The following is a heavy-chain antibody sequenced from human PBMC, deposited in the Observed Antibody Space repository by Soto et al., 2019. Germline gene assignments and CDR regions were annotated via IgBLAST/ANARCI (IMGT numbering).Heavy chain of an antibody. V-gene: IGHV3-23*01. CDR3: AKGYREYSSSWFDY. D-gene: IGHD6-13*01. CDR2: MSGSGGSA. Sequence: WGSLSHSCAASEFTFIRNAMSWVRQAPGKGLEWVSVMSGSGGSAYYADSVTGRFTISRDNSKNTLYLQMNSLRAEDTAVYYCAKGYREYSSSWFDYWGQGTLVTVPS. CDR1: EFTFIRNA. J-gene: IGHJ4*02.